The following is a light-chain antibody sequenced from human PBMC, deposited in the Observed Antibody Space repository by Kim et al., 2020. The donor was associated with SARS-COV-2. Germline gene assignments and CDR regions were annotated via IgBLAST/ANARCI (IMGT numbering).Light chain of an antibody. CDR2: RAS. J-gene: IGKJ2*01. CDR1: QNIDTC. Sequence: ASVGDRVHITCRASQNIDTCVAWYQQKPGKAPKVLSYRASSLQSGVPSRFSGSGSGTEFALPITSLQPDDFATYYCQQYKSLMYTFGQGTKLEI. CDR3: QQYKSLMYT. V-gene: IGKV1-5*03.